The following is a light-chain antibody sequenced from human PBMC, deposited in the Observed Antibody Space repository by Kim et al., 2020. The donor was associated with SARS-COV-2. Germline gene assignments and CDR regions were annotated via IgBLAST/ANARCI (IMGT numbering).Light chain of an antibody. CDR2: MAS. CDR3: QQYDSHPVT. CDR1: QSISRW. J-gene: IGKJ1*01. V-gene: IGKV1-5*03. Sequence: SASVGDTVTITCRASQSISRWLAWHQQKPGKAPKALIYMASDLESGVPSRFSGHGSGTEFTLIISSLQPEDSGTYYCQQYDSHPVTFGQGTKLEI.